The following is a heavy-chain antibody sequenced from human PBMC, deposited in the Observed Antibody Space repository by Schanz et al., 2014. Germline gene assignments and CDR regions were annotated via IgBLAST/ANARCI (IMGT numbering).Heavy chain of an antibody. J-gene: IGHJ5*02. V-gene: IGHV1-69*04. D-gene: IGHD2-21*01. CDR1: GYTFTSYG. Sequence: QVQLVQSGAEVKKPGASVKVSCKASGYTFTSYGISWVRQAPGQGLEWMGRIIPIHDIANYAQRFQGRVTITAARAADTAYMELRSLSSEDKDVAECEREIGIDDRGWFDPWGQGTLVTVSS. CDR3: EREIGIDDRGWFDP. CDR2: IIPIHDIA.